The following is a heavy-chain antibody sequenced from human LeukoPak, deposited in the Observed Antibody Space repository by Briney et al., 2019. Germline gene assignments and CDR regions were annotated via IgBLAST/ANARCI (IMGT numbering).Heavy chain of an antibody. CDR2: IYPSDSDT. V-gene: IGHV5-51*01. D-gene: IGHD6-19*01. Sequence: ESPKISCKGSGYSFTNYWFAWVRQMPGIGLEWMGIIYPSDSDTIYSPSFQGEVTISADKSISTAYLQWSSLKASDTAMYYCARLTSGWYGGADYCGQGALFSASS. CDR1: GYSFTNYW. CDR3: ARLTSGWYGGADY. J-gene: IGHJ4*02.